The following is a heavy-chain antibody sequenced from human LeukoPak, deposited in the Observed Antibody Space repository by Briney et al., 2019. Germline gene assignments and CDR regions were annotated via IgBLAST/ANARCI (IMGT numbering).Heavy chain of an antibody. Sequence: GGSLRLSCAASGFTFSDYGMHWVRQAPGKGLEWVAVISYDGNSKYYADSVKGRFTISRDNAKNSLYLHMNSLRAEDTNVYYCARYSGSYHGFDYWGQGTLVTVSS. CDR3: ARYSGSYHGFDY. D-gene: IGHD1-26*01. J-gene: IGHJ4*02. CDR2: ISYDGNSK. CDR1: GFTFSDYG. V-gene: IGHV3-33*08.